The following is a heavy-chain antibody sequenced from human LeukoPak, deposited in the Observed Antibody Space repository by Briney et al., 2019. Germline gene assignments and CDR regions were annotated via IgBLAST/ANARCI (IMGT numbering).Heavy chain of an antibody. CDR1: GGSISSRSYY. Sequence: LETLSLTCSVSGGSISSRSYYWGWIRQPPGTGLEWIGSIHYSGSTYYNPSLKSRVTISVDTSKNQFSLKLNSVTAADTAVYYCARGKEVITMLRGLKPGYYFDYWGQGTLVTVSS. V-gene: IGHV4-39*07. J-gene: IGHJ4*02. CDR3: ARGKEVITMLRGLKPGYYFDY. D-gene: IGHD3-10*01. CDR2: IHYSGST.